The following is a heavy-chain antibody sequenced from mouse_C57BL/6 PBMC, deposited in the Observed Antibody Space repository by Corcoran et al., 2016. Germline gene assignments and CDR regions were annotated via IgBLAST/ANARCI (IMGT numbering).Heavy chain of an antibody. Sequence: QIQLVQSGPELKKPGETVKISCKASGYTFTTYGMSWVKQAPGKGLKWMGWINTYSGVPTYADDFKGRFAFSLETSASTAYLQINNLKNEDTATYFCAREGLRRRFAYWGQGTLVTVSA. J-gene: IGHJ3*01. CDR1: GYTFTTYG. CDR3: AREGLRRRFAY. V-gene: IGHV9-3*01. D-gene: IGHD2-4*01. CDR2: INTYSGVP.